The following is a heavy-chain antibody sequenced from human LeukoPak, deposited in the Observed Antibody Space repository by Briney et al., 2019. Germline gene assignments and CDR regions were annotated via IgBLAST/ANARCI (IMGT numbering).Heavy chain of an antibody. CDR3: AKDFGGAGSYQSYFDY. J-gene: IGHJ4*02. Sequence: GGSLRLSCAASGFTFRSYAMSWVRLAPGKGLEWVSATTGSGGSTYYADSVKGRFTISRDNSKNTLFLQMNSLRVEDTALYYCAKDFGGAGSYQSYFDYWGQGTLVTVSS. V-gene: IGHV3-23*01. D-gene: IGHD3-10*01. CDR1: GFTFRSYA. CDR2: TTGSGGST.